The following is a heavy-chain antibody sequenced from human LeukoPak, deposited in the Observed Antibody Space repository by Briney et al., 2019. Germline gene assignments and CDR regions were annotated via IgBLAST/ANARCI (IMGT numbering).Heavy chain of an antibody. J-gene: IGHJ4*02. D-gene: IGHD3-22*01. CDR3: ARQGGADYYDSSVSPLYDY. V-gene: IGHV4-59*08. CDR1: GGSISSYY. Sequence: SETLSLTCTVSGGSISSYYWSWLRQPPGKGLEWIGYIYYSGSTNYNPSFKSRVTISVDTSKNQFSLTLNSVTAADPAVYYCARQGGADYYDSSVSPLYDYWGQGTLVTVSS. CDR2: IYYSGST.